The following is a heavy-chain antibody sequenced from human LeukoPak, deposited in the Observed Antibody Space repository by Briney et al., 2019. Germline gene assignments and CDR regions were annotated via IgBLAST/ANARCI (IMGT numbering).Heavy chain of an antibody. CDR2: MSGSGYNT. CDR3: AKVRWTSGGYIDS. CDR1: GFTFSSYA. V-gene: IGHV3-23*01. Sequence: PGGSLRLSCAASGFTFSSYAMSWVRQAPGKGLEWVSGMSGSGYNTYYADSVKGRFTISRDNSKNTLYQQMNSLRAEDTAVYYCAKVRWTSGGYIDSWGQGTLVTVSS. J-gene: IGHJ4*02. D-gene: IGHD3-22*01.